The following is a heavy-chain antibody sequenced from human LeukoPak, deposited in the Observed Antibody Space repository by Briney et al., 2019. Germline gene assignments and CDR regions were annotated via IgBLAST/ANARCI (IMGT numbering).Heavy chain of an antibody. CDR2: VYYSART. J-gene: IGHJ4*02. D-gene: IGHD6-6*01. V-gene: IGHV4-39*07. CDR1: GGSISSSNYY. CDR3: ARVGYSSSIDY. Sequence: SETLSLTCSVSGGSISSSNYYWGWIRQPPGKGLECIGSVYYSARTYYNPSLKSRVTISVDTSKNQFSLKLSSVTAADTAVYYCARVGYSSSIDYWGQGTLVTVSS.